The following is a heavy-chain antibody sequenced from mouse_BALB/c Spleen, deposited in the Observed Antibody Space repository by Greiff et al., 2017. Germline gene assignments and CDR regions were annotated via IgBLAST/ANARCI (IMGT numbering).Heavy chain of an antibody. J-gene: IGHJ2*01. CDR1: GFNIKDTY. CDR3: ARSYYYGSSYDFDY. Sequence: VQLQQSGAELVKPGASVKLSCTASGFNIKDTYMHWVKQRPEQGLEWIGRIDPANGNTKYDPKFQGKATITADTSSNTAYLQLSSLTSEDTAVYYCARSYYYGSSYDFDYWGQGTTLTVSS. D-gene: IGHD1-1*01. CDR2: IDPANGNT. V-gene: IGHV14-3*02.